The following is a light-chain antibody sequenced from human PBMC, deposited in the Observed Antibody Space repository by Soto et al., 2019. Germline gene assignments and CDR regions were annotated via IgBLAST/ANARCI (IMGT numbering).Light chain of an antibody. CDR2: GSS. Sequence: EVVLTQSPGTLSLSPGERVTLSWRASQSIINNYLAWYQQRPGQAPRLLIYGSSDRATGIPDRFSGSGSGTHFTLTISRLEPEDCAVYYCHQYGSSPPYTFGQGTKVEI. J-gene: IGKJ2*01. CDR3: HQYGSSPPYT. V-gene: IGKV3-20*01. CDR1: QSIINNY.